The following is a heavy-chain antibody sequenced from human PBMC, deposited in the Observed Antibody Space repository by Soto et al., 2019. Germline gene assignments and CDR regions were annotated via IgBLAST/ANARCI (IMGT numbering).Heavy chain of an antibody. D-gene: IGHD3-9*01. CDR1: GYTFTTYG. Sequence: GASVKVSCKASGYTFTTYGISWVRQAPGQGLEWVGWISAYNGEREYAQKLQGRVTLTTDTSTSTAYMELRSLRSDDTAVYFCARDPVLRDFDWPRGFFDYWGQGTLVTVSS. CDR3: ARDPVLRDFDWPRGFFDY. J-gene: IGHJ4*02. CDR2: ISAYNGER. V-gene: IGHV1-18*01.